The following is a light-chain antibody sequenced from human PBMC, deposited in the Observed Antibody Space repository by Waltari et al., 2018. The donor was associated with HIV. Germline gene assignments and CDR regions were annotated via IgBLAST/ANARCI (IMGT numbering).Light chain of an antibody. CDR3: GTWDTRLNGGV. CDR2: DNN. J-gene: IGLJ3*02. CDR1: TSNFGNDF. Sequence: QSVLTQPPSVSAAPGQKVTISCSGSTSNFGNDFVSWYQHLPGAAPKLLIYDNNKRPSGISDRFSGSKSDTSATLAITGRQTGDKAHYYCGTWDTRLNGGVFGGGTKLTVL. V-gene: IGLV1-51*01.